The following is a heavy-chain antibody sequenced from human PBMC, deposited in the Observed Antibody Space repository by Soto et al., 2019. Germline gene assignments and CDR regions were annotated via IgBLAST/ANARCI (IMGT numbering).Heavy chain of an antibody. D-gene: IGHD4-17*01. J-gene: IGHJ4*02. Sequence: PETLSLTCTVSGGSVSSGSYYWSWIRQPPGKGLEWIGYIYYSGSTNYNPSLKSRVTISVDTSKNQFSLKLRSVTTAATALYYCARTTAVPNTLRSRYFFDYWGQGTLVAVSS. CDR1: GGSVSSGSYY. CDR2: IYYSGST. V-gene: IGHV4-61*01. CDR3: ARTTAVPNTLRSRYFFDY.